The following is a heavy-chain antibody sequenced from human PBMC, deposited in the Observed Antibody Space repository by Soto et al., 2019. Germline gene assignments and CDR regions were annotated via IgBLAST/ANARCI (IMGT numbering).Heavy chain of an antibody. J-gene: IGHJ3*02. CDR2: IYYSGST. Sequence: LSLTCTVSGGSISSYYWSWIRQPPGKGLEWIGYIYYSGSTNYNPSLKSRVTISVDTSKNQFSLKLSSVTAADTAVYYCARRGLITDAFDIWGQGTMVTV. CDR1: GGSISSYY. CDR3: ARRGLITDAFDI. V-gene: IGHV4-59*01. D-gene: IGHD3-10*01.